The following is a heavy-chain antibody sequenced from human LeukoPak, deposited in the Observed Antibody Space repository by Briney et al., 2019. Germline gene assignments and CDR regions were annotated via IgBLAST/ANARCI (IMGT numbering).Heavy chain of an antibody. CDR3: ARRGYDILTGYLTIDY. D-gene: IGHD3-9*01. CDR2: ISAYNGNT. V-gene: IGHV1-18*01. J-gene: IGHJ4*02. CDR1: GYTFTSYG. Sequence: GASVKVSCKASGYTFTSYGISWVRQAPGQGLEWMGWISAYNGNTNYAQKLQGRVTMTTDTSTSTAYMELRSLRSDDTAVYYCARRGYDILTGYLTIDYWGQGTLVTVSP.